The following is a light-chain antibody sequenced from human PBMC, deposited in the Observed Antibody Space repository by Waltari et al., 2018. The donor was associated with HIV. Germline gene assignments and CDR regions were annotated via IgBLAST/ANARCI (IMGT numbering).Light chain of an antibody. V-gene: IGKV3-20*01. CDR2: GAS. CDR1: QSVTSTY. Sequence: EMVFTQAPGTLYFSPGERATLSCRASQSVTSTYFAWYQQKPGQAPRLLIYGASSRPTGIPDRFSGTGSGTDFTLTISRLEPEDFALYYCQQYGSLQWTFGQGTKVEIK. CDR3: QQYGSLQWT. J-gene: IGKJ1*01.